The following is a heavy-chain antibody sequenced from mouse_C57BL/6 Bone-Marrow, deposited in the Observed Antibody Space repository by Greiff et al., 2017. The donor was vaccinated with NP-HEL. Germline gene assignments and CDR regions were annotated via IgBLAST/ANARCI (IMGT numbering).Heavy chain of an antibody. V-gene: IGHV1-69*01. Sequence: VQLQQSGAELVMPGASVKLSCKASGYTFTSYWMHWVKQRPGQGLEWIGEIDPSDSYTNYNQKFKGKSTLTVDKSSSTAYMQLSSLTSEDSAVYYCARDGYPFYWYSDVWGTGTTVTVSS. CDR1: GYTFTSYW. D-gene: IGHD2-3*01. CDR3: ARDGYPFYWYSDV. J-gene: IGHJ1*03. CDR2: IDPSDSYT.